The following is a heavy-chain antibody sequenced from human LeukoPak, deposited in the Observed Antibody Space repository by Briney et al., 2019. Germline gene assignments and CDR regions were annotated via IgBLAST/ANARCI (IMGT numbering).Heavy chain of an antibody. J-gene: IGHJ4*02. V-gene: IGHV3-66*01. CDR3: ARGRYYYDSSGYNDFDY. Sequence: GGSLRLSCAASGFTVSNMRWVRQAPGKGLEWVSLIYSGGSTYYADSVKGRFIISRDNSKNTLYLQMNSLRAEDTAVYYCARGRYYYDSSGYNDFDYWGQGTLVTVSS. CDR2: IYSGGST. CDR1: GFTVSN. D-gene: IGHD3-22*01.